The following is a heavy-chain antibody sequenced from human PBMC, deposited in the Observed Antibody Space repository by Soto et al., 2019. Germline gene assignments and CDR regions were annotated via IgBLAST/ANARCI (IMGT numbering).Heavy chain of an antibody. D-gene: IGHD2-21*02. V-gene: IGHV4-4*07. CDR3: ARGLAVTATYYYYGMDV. J-gene: IGHJ6*02. CDR1: GGSISSYY. Sequence: SETLSLTCTVSGGSISSYYWSWIRQPAGKGLEWIGRIYTSGSTNYNPSLKSRVTMSVDTSKNQFSLKLSSVTAADTAVYYCARGLAVTATYYYYGMDVWGQGTTVTVSS. CDR2: IYTSGST.